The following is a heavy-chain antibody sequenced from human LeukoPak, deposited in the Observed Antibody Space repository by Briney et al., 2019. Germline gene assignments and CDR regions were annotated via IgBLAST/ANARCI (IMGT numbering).Heavy chain of an antibody. J-gene: IGHJ3*02. CDR1: GYSFITYG. Sequence: ASVKVSCKTSGYSFITYGISWVRQAPGQGLEWMGWITPYNGNTKSAQKFQDRVTMTTDTSTSTAYMELRSLRSDDTAENYCARVNYGILTGYYIPHAFDIWGQGTMVTVSS. CDR2: ITPYNGNT. V-gene: IGHV1-18*01. CDR3: ARVNYGILTGYYIPHAFDI. D-gene: IGHD3-9*01.